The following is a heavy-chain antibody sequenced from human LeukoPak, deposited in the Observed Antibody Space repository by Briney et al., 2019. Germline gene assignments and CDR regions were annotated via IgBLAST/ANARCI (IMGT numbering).Heavy chain of an antibody. V-gene: IGHV4-39*01. D-gene: IGHD3-3*01. CDR2: IYYSGST. Sequence: SETLSLTCTVSGGSISSSSYYWGWIRQPPGKGLEWIGSIYYSGSTYYNPSLKSRVTISVDTSKNQFSLKLSSVTAADTAVYYCARRDLIWSGSWYFDLWGRGTLVTVSS. CDR3: ARRDLIWSGSWYFDL. CDR1: GGSISSSSYY. J-gene: IGHJ2*01.